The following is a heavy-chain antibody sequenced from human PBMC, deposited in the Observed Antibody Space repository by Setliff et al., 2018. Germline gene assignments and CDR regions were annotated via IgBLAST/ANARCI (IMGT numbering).Heavy chain of an antibody. D-gene: IGHD4-17*01. CDR3: ARDDDYGDYETADY. CDR2: INPNSGGT. CDR1: GYTFTGYY. V-gene: IGHV1-2*02. Sequence: ASVKVSCKASGYTFTGYYMHWVRQAPGQGLEWMGWINPNSGGTNYAQKFQGRVTMTRDTSISTAYMELRSLRSDDTAVYYCARDDDYGDYETADYWGQGQWSPSPQ. J-gene: IGHJ4*02.